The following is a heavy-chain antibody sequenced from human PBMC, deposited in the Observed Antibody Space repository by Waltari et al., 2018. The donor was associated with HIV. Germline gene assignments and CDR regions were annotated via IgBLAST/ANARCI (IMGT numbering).Heavy chain of an antibody. V-gene: IGHV1-2*02. J-gene: IGHJ4*02. D-gene: IGHD6-19*01. CDR3: ARSPLIAVVGRYFDY. Sequence: QVQLVQSGAEVKKPGASVKVSCKASGYTFTGYYMHWVRQAPGQGLEWMGWINPNSGGTNYAQKFQGRVTMTRDTSISTAYMELSRLRSDDTAVYYCARSPLIAVVGRYFDYWGQGTLVTVSS. CDR2: INPNSGGT. CDR1: GYTFTGYY.